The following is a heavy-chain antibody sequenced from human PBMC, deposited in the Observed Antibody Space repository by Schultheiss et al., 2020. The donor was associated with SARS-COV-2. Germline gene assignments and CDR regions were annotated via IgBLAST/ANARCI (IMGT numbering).Heavy chain of an antibody. D-gene: IGHD2-15*01. V-gene: IGHV4-59*08. CDR2: IYYSGST. Sequence: SETLSLTCTVSGGSISSYYWSWIRQPPGKGLEWIGHIYYSGSTYYSPSLKSRVTISVDTSKNQFSLKLSSVTAADTAVYYCARVDSGGNYWGQGTLVTVSS. CDR3: ARVDSGGNY. J-gene: IGHJ4*02. CDR1: GGSISSYY.